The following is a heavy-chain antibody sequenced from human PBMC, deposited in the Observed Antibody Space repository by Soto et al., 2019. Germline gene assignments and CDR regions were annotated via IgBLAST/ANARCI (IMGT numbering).Heavy chain of an antibody. D-gene: IGHD2-15*01. CDR3: ARDGTPEWWLEGNSYYYYGMDV. J-gene: IGHJ6*02. CDR1: GFTFSNAW. V-gene: IGHV3-15*01. Sequence: EVQLVESGGGLVKPGGSLRLSCAASGFTFSNAWMSWVRQAPGKGLEWVGRIKSKTDGGTTDYAAPVKGRFTISRDDSKNTLYLQMNSLRAEDKAVYYCARDGTPEWWLEGNSYYYYGMDVWGQGTTVTVSS. CDR2: IKSKTDGGTT.